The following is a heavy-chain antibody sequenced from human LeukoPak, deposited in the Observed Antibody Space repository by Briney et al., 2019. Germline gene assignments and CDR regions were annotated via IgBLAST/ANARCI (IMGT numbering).Heavy chain of an antibody. D-gene: IGHD6-19*01. CDR3: TISPVAGIDY. J-gene: IGHJ4*02. V-gene: IGHV3-20*04. Sequence: GGSLRLSCAASGFTFDDYGTSWVRQAPGKGLEWVSGINWNGGSTGYADSVKGRFTISRDNAKNSLYLQMNSLKTEDTAVYYCTISPVAGIDYWGQGTLVTVSS. CDR2: INWNGGST. CDR1: GFTFDDYG.